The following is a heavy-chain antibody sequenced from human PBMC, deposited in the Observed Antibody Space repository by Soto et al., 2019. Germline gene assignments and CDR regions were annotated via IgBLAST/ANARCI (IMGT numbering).Heavy chain of an antibody. CDR2: IKQDGSEK. CDR1: GFTFSSYW. CDR3: ARPLFPNPIAVADLFDY. J-gene: IGHJ4*02. D-gene: IGHD6-19*01. V-gene: IGHV3-7*03. Sequence: PGGSLRLSCAASGFTFSSYWMSWVRQAPGKGLEWVANIKQDGSEKYYVDSVKGRFTISRDNAKNSLYLQMNSLRAEDTAVYYCARPLFPNPIAVADLFDYWGQGTLVTVSS.